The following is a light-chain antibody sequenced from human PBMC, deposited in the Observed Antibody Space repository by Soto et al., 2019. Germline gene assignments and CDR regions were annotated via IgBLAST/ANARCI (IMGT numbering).Light chain of an antibody. CDR2: DAS. J-gene: IGKJ4*01. CDR1: HNIYNY. Sequence: DIQMTQSPSSLSASVGDRVTMACQASHNIYNYLNWYHQKPGKAPKLLIFDASNLETGVPSRFSGRGSRTHFSLTINNLQPEDVGTYFCQHYDNLPLTVGVGTKGEIK. CDR3: QHYDNLPLT. V-gene: IGKV1-33*01.